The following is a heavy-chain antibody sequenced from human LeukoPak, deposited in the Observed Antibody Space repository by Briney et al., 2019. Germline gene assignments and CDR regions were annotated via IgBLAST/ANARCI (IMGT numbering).Heavy chain of an antibody. Sequence: GGSVRLSCAASGLTLSSNYISWLRQAPGKGLEWVSFIYSGGNTYYADSVKGRFTVSRDNSKTTLYLQMNSLRAEDTTTYYCTTVQCATSMCYYYFHYWGHRTLFTVSS. J-gene: IGHJ4*03. CDR2: IYSGGNT. D-gene: IGHD2-15*01. CDR1: GLTLSSNY. V-gene: IGHV3-66*02. CDR3: TTVQCATSMCYYYFHY.